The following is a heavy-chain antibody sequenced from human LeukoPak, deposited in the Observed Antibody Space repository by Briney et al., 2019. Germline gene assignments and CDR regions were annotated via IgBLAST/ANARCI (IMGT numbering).Heavy chain of an antibody. Sequence: GGSLRLSCAASGFTFSSYAMSWVRQAPRKGLEWVSAISGSGGSTYYADSVKGRFTISRDNSKNTLYLQMNSLRAEDTAVYYCAKSRNIVVVPAPSYGMDVWGQGTTVTVSS. V-gene: IGHV3-23*01. CDR1: GFTFSSYA. CDR3: AKSRNIVVVPAPSYGMDV. D-gene: IGHD2-2*01. J-gene: IGHJ6*02. CDR2: ISGSGGST.